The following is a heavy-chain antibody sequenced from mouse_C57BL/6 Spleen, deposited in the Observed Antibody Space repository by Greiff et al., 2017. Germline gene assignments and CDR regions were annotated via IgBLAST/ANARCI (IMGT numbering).Heavy chain of an antibody. CDR1: GYTFTSYW. J-gene: IGHJ2*01. CDR2: IDPSDSYT. CDR3: AVTVVATHDY. V-gene: IGHV1-50*01. Sequence: QVQLQQSGAELVKPGASVKLSCKASGYTFTSYWMQWVQQRPGQGLEWIGEIDPSDSYTNYNQKFKGKATLTVDTSSSTAYMQLSSLTSEDCAVYYCAVTVVATHDYWGKGTTLTVSS. D-gene: IGHD1-1*01.